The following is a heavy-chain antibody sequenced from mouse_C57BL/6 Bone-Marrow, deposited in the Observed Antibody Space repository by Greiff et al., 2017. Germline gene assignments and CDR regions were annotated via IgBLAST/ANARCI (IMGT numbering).Heavy chain of an antibody. J-gene: IGHJ1*03. CDR3: ARSNGSSYWYFDV. CDR1: GYTFTSYW. CDR2: IDPSDSYT. V-gene: IGHV1-50*01. Sequence: QVQLQQPGAELVKPGASVKLSCKASGYTFTSYWMQWVKQRPGQGFEWIGEIDPSDSYTNYNQKIKGKAPLTVDTSYSTAYMQLISLTSEDSAVYYCARSNGSSYWYFDVWGTGTTVTVSS. D-gene: IGHD1-1*01.